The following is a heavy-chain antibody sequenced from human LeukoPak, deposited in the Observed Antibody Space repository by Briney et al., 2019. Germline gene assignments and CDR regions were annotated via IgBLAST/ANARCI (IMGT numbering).Heavy chain of an antibody. CDR2: ITNTGGT. J-gene: IGHJ6*02. V-gene: IGHV4-39*01. D-gene: IGHD3-10*01. CDR1: GGSISNSGHY. CDR3: ARKTPGTSVDV. Sequence: PETLSLTCTVSGGSISNSGHYWVWIRQPPGKGLEWIGTITNTGGTYSNPSLKSRVTISIDASKTQISLKLTSVTAADTAVFYCARKTPGTSVDVWGQGTPVTVSS.